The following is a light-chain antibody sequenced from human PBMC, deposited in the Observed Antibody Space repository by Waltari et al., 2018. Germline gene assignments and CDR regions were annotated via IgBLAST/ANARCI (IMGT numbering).Light chain of an antibody. Sequence: QSALTQPPSASGSPGQSVTISCTGTTSDIGSYNSVSWYQQYPGEAPKVCIYAVNRRPSGVPDRFSGSKSGNTASLTVSGLQAEDEADYFCSSYVGGDNLVFGGGTKLTVL. V-gene: IGLV2-8*01. CDR1: TSDIGSYNS. J-gene: IGLJ3*02. CDR3: SSYVGGDNLV. CDR2: AVN.